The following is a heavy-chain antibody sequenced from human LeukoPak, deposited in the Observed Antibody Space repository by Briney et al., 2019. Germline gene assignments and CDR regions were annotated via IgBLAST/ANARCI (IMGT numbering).Heavy chain of an antibody. CDR1: GFTFSNYA. J-gene: IGHJ2*01. CDR3: AKDGAYCGADCFYWYFDL. CDR2: ISASGATT. D-gene: IGHD2-21*01. V-gene: IGHV3-23*01. Sequence: GGSLRLSCAASGFTFSNYAMTWVRQAPGKGLEWVSTISASGATTYHADSVKGRFTFSRDNSKNTLSLQMNNLRADDTAMYYCAKDGAYCGADCFYWYFDLWGRGTLVSVSS.